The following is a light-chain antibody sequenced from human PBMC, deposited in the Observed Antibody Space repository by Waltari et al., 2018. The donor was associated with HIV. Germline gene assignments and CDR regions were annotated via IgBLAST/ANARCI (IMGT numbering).Light chain of an antibody. CDR1: QRLTTSY. Sequence: ETVLTQSQGTLALSPGERATLSCRASQRLTTSYLAWFQQKRGQAPRLLFSGITSRATCIPDRCSGSGSGTDFTLTISRLEPEYSAVYFCQQYGNSWTFGQGTKVEIK. CDR2: GIT. J-gene: IGKJ1*01. V-gene: IGKV3-20*01. CDR3: QQYGNSWT.